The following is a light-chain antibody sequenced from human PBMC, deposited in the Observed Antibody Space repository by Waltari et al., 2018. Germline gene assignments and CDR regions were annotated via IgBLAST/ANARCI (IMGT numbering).Light chain of an antibody. CDR1: SSNLGRNS. CDR3: AAWDDSLNAWI. J-gene: IGLJ3*02. V-gene: IGLV1-44*01. Sequence: QSPLTQPPSISWAPGQCATISCSGGSSNLGRNSVNWYEQVPGAAPKLLIFRGDQRPSGVSDRFSGSKSGTSASLTITGLLSADEADYICAAWDDSLNAWIFGGGTRLTVL. CDR2: RGD.